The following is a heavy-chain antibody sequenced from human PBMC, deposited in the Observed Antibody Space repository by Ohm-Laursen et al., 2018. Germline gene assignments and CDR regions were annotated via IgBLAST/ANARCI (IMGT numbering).Heavy chain of an antibody. CDR2: ITGAGDSA. J-gene: IGHJ4*02. D-gene: IGHD6-19*01. CDR3: AKGRSGWYGGSFDY. V-gene: IGHV3-23*01. Sequence: SLRLSCAASGFTVNNNCMSWVRQAPGKGLEVVSTITGAGDSAYYGGSVKGRFAISRDNSKKTLYLQMNSLRVEDTAIYYCAKGRSGWYGGSFDYWGQGNLVTVSS. CDR1: GFTVNNNC.